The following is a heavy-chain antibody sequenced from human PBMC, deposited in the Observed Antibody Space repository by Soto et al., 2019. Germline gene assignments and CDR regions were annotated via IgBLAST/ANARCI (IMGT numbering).Heavy chain of an antibody. J-gene: IGHJ4*02. CDR3: AKDCSGASCGFDI. CDR1: GYTFTSYY. Sequence: ASVKVSCKASGYTFTSYYMHWVRQAPGQGLEWMGIINPSGGSTSYAQKFQGRVTMTRDTSTSTAYMELGSLKSDDTAIYYCAKDCSGASCGFDIWGQGTLVTVSS. V-gene: IGHV1-46*01. D-gene: IGHD2-15*01. CDR2: INPSGGST.